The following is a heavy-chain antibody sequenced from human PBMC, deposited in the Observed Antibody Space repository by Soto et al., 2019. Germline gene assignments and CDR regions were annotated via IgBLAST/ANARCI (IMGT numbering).Heavy chain of an antibody. J-gene: IGHJ4*02. CDR3: ARVRQVAAPPDY. V-gene: IGHV3-30-3*01. Sequence: GGSLSLSCAASGFPFSSYAMHWVCQAPGKGLEWVAVISYDGSNKYYADSVKGRFTISRDNSKNTLYLQMNSLRAEDTAVYYCARVRQVAAPPDYWGQGT. CDR1: GFPFSSYA. D-gene: IGHD6-6*01. CDR2: ISYDGSNK.